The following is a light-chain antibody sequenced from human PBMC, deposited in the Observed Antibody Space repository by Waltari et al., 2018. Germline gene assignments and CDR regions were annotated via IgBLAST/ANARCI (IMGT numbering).Light chain of an antibody. CDR1: SGSVSSTSY. CDR2: KTN. Sequence: QTVVTQEPSLSVSPGGTVTLTCALSSGSVSSTSYASWYQQTPGQAPRTLVYKTNTRSSGVPDRFSGSILGNKAALTSTGAQADDESDYYCLLYMGSGSWVFGGGTKLTVL. J-gene: IGLJ3*02. CDR3: LLYMGSGSWV. V-gene: IGLV8-61*01.